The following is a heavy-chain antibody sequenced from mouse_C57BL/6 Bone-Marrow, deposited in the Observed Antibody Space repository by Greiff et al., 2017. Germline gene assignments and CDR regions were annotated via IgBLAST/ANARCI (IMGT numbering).Heavy chain of an antibody. V-gene: IGHV5-2*03. CDR3: ERRSTMSTTRVLYAMDY. Sequence: EVMLVESGGGLVQPGASLKLSCESNEYEFPSHDMSWVRKTPEKRLELVAAFNSDGGSPYYPDTMERRSLFPRDNTKKTLYLQMSSLRSEDTAVYYCERRSTMSTTRVLYAMDYWGQGTSVTVSS. CDR2: FNSDGGSP. J-gene: IGHJ4*01. D-gene: IGHD2-4*01. CDR1: EYEFPSHD.